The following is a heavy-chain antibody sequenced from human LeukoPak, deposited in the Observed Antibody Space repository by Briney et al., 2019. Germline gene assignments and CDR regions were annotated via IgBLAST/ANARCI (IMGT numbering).Heavy chain of an antibody. Sequence: GGSLRLSCAASGFTFTSYSMNWVRQAPGKGLEWVSYISSSNTIYYADSVKGRFTISRDNAKNSLYLQMNSLSAEDTAVYYCAREAFDAFDIWGQGTMVTVSS. CDR3: AREAFDAFDI. CDR2: ISSSNTI. V-gene: IGHV3-48*04. CDR1: GFTFTSYS. J-gene: IGHJ3*02.